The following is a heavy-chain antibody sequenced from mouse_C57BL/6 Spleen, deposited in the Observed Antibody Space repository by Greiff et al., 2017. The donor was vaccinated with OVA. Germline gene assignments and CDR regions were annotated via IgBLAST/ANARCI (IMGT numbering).Heavy chain of an antibody. J-gene: IGHJ4*01. CDR3: ARSYGSPAMDY. D-gene: IGHD1-1*01. Sequence: VQLQQSGPELVKPGASVKISCKASGYTFTDYYMNWVKQSHGKSLEWIGDINPNNGGTSYNQKFKGKATLTVDKSSSTAYMELRSLTSEDSAVYYCARSYGSPAMDYWGQGTSVTVSS. CDR1: GYTFTDYY. V-gene: IGHV1-26*01. CDR2: INPNNGGT.